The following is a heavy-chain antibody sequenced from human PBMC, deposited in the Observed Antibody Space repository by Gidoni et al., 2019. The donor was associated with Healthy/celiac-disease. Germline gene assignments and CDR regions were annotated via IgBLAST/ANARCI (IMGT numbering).Heavy chain of an antibody. Sequence: QVQLQESGPGLVKPSDTLSLTCTVSGGSISSYSWSWIRQPPGKGLEWIGYIYYSGSTNYNPSLKSRVTISVDTSKNQFSLKLSSVTAADTAVYYCAREADCSSTSCYRNGMDVWGQGTTVTVSS. CDR2: IYYSGST. CDR3: AREADCSSTSCYRNGMDV. J-gene: IGHJ6*02. D-gene: IGHD2-2*02. V-gene: IGHV4-59*01. CDR1: GGSISSYS.